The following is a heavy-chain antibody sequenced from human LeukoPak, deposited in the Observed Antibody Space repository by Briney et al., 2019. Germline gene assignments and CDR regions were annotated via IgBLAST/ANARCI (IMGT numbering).Heavy chain of an antibody. CDR1: GGSISSYY. CDR3: ARGIGRIAARFTFDY. V-gene: IGHV4-59*01. CDR2: IYYSGST. D-gene: IGHD6-6*01. Sequence: PSETLSLTCTVSGGSISSYYWSWIRQPPGKGLEWIGYIYYSGSTNYNPSLKSRVTISVDTSKNQFSLKLSSVTAADTAVYYCARGIGRIAARFTFDYWGQGTLVTVSS. J-gene: IGHJ4*02.